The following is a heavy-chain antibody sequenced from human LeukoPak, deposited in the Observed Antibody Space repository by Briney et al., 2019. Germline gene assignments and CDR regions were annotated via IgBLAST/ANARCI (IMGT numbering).Heavy chain of an antibody. Sequence: GGSLRLSCAASGFTVSSNYMSWVRQATGKGLGWVSVIYSGGSAYYAECVTCRFTISRDNSKNTLYLQMNSLRDEDTAVYYCARSLLLRYIDWGNLWDYWGQGTLVTVSS. CDR2: IYSGGSA. CDR1: GFTVSSNY. CDR3: ARSLLLRYIDWGNLWDY. V-gene: IGHV3-66*01. D-gene: IGHD3-9*01. J-gene: IGHJ4*02.